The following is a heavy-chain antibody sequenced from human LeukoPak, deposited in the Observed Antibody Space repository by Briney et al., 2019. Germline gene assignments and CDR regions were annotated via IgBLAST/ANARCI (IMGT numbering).Heavy chain of an antibody. J-gene: IGHJ4*02. D-gene: IGHD2-21*02. V-gene: IGHV1-3*03. Sequence: ASVKVSCKASGYIFISYAMHWVRQAPGQRLEWMGSINAGTGNTKYSQEFQGRVTITRDTSASTAYMELSSLRSEDMAVYYCARANSPVTATFGVDYWGQGTLVTVSS. CDR3: ARANSPVTATFGVDY. CDR1: GYIFISYA. CDR2: INAGTGNT.